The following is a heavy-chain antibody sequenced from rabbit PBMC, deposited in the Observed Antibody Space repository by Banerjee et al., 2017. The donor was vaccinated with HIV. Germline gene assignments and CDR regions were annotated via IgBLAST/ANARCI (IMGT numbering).Heavy chain of an antibody. CDR1: GFTLTRYW. V-gene: IGHV1S45*01. CDR3: ARDLAGVIGWNFGL. J-gene: IGHJ4*01. CDR2: IYTGSGTT. D-gene: IGHD4-1*01. Sequence: QEQLVESGGDLVKPGASLTLTCTASGFTLTRYWMCWVRQAPGKGLEWIGCIYTGSGTTCHASWAKGRFTISKTSSTTVTLQMTSLTAADTATYFCARDLAGVIGWNFGLWGPGTLVTVS.